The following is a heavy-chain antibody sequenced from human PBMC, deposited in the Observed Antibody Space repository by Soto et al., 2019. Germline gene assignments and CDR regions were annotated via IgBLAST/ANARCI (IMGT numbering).Heavy chain of an antibody. CDR2: LIPVFGTS. J-gene: IGHJ6*02. D-gene: IGHD2-21*01. Sequence: QVQLVQSGSEVKKPGSSVKVSCRASGDSFSNYAVNWLRQAPGRGLEWMGGLIPVFGTSNYAEKFQGRVTITADESTSTAYMELSSLTSEETAVYDCARSFRTGFYGIDVWGQGTTVSVSS. CDR1: GDSFSNYA. V-gene: IGHV1-69*01. CDR3: ARSFRTGFYGIDV.